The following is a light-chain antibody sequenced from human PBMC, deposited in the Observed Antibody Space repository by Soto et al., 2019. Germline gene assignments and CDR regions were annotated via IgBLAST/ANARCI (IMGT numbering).Light chain of an antibody. CDR2: DVS. V-gene: IGLV2-8*01. J-gene: IGLJ1*01. Sequence: QSALTQPASVSGSPGQSITISCTGTNSDVGGYNYVSWYQQHPGKAPKVMIYDVSKRPSGVPDRFSGSKSGNTASLTVSGLQAEDEADYYCSSYAGSNNYVFGTGTKVTVL. CDR3: SSYAGSNNYV. CDR1: NSDVGGYNY.